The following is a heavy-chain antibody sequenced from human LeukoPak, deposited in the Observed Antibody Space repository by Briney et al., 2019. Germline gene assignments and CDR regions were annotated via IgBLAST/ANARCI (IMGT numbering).Heavy chain of an antibody. CDR1: GYTFTSYD. Sequence: GASVKVSCKASGYTFTSYDINWVRQATGQGLEWMGWMNPNSGNTGYAQKFQGRVTMTRNTSISTAYMELSSLRSEDTAVYYCARGQHDYYDSSGPNGAFDIWGQGTMVTVSS. D-gene: IGHD3-22*01. CDR2: MNPNSGNT. V-gene: IGHV1-8*01. J-gene: IGHJ3*02. CDR3: ARGQHDYYDSSGPNGAFDI.